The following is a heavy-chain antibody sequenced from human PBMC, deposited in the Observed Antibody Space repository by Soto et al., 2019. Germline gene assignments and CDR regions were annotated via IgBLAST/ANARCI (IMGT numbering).Heavy chain of an antibody. CDR2: IKQDGSEK. V-gene: IGHV3-7*03. Sequence: EVQLVESGGDLIQPGGSLRLSCAASGFSVRANYMTWVRQTPGKGLEWVANIKQDGSEKYYVDSVKGRFTISRDNAKNSLYLQMNSLRAEDTAVYYCARVGTGGVYFDYWGQGTLVTVSS. J-gene: IGHJ4*02. CDR1: GFSVRANY. D-gene: IGHD3-16*01. CDR3: ARVGTGGVYFDY.